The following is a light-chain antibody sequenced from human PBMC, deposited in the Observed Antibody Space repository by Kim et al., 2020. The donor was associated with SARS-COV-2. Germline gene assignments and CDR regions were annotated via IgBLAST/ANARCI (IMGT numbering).Light chain of an antibody. J-gene: IGKJ4*01. CDR1: QSIFYSSTNKNY. CDR3: QQYLSSPLT. CDR2: WAS. V-gene: IGKV4-1*01. Sequence: ATINCKSSQSIFYSSTNKNYVAWFQQKPGQPPELLIYWASTRESGVPDRFSGSGSGTDFTLTISSLQAEDVAIYYCQQYLSSPLTFGGGTKVDIK.